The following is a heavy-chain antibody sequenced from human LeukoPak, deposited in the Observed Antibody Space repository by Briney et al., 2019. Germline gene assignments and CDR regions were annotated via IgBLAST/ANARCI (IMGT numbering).Heavy chain of an antibody. CDR2: INPNSGGT. Sequence: GASVKVSCKASGYTFTAYYIHWVRQAPGQGLEWMGWINPNSGGTKYAQKFQGRVTMTRDTSISTAYMEVSRLRSDDTAVYYCARVCQKQLADYWGQGTLVTVSS. CDR3: ARVCQKQLADY. CDR1: GYTFTAYY. J-gene: IGHJ4*02. V-gene: IGHV1-2*02. D-gene: IGHD6-13*01.